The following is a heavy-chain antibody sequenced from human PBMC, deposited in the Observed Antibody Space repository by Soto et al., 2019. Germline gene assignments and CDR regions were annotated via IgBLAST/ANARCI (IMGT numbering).Heavy chain of an antibody. V-gene: IGHV3-33*01. CDR3: VRGRGSGYYDY. J-gene: IGHJ4*02. CDR1: GFTFSSYG. Sequence: QVQLVESGGGVVQPGRSLRLSCAASGFTFSSYGMHWVRQAPGKGLEWVGLIWFDGSNKYYADSAKGRFTISRDNSYNTLYLHMHSLSTEGTAVYYCVRGRGSGYYDYWGQRILVTVSS. D-gene: IGHD7-27*01. CDR2: IWFDGSNK.